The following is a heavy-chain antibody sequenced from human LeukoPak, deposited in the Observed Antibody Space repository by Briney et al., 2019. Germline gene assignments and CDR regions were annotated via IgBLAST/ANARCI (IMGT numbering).Heavy chain of an antibody. CDR3: ARDYFDY. J-gene: IGHJ4*02. V-gene: IGHV3-7*03. Sequence: GGSLRLSCAASGFTFSNYWMHWVRQAPGKGLEWVANIKQDGNEKYYVDSVKGRFTISRDNAKNSLYLQMNSLRAEDAAVYYCARDYFDYWGQGTLVTVSS. CDR2: IKQDGNEK. CDR1: GFTFSNYW.